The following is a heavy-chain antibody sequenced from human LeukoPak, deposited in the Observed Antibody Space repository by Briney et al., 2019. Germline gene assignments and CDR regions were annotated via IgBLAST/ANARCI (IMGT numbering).Heavy chain of an antibody. D-gene: IGHD3-10*01. Sequence: GGSLRLSCAASGFTFSNAWMSWVRQAPGKGLEWVGRIKSKTDGGTTDYAAPVKGRFTISRDDSKNTLYLQMNSLKTEDTAVYYCTTIWFGELSLYYYYMDVWGKGTTVTVSS. CDR2: IKSKTDGGTT. J-gene: IGHJ6*03. CDR1: GFTFSNAW. V-gene: IGHV3-15*01. CDR3: TTIWFGELSLYYYYMDV.